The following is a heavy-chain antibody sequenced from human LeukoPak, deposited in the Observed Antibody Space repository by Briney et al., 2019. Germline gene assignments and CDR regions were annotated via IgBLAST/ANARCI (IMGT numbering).Heavy chain of an antibody. CDR1: GFTFSSYA. CDR2: ISSSSSYI. CDR3: ARDLDGYNFFDY. Sequence: GGSLRLSCAASGFTFSSYAMSWVRQAPGKGLEWVSSISSSSSYIYYADSVKGRFTISRDNAKNSLYLQMNSLRAEDTAVYYCARDLDGYNFFDYWGQGTLVTVSS. V-gene: IGHV3-21*01. D-gene: IGHD5-24*01. J-gene: IGHJ4*02.